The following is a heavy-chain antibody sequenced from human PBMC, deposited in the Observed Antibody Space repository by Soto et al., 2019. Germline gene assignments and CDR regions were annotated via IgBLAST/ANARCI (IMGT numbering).Heavy chain of an antibody. CDR2: IYWDDDK. CDR3: AHSPPKDLLPYGDYADNWFDP. J-gene: IGHJ5*02. D-gene: IGHD4-17*01. Sequence: SGPTLVKPTQTLTLTCTFSGFSLSTSGVGVGWIRQPPGKALEWLALIYWDDDKPYSPSLKSGLTITKDNSKNQVVLTMTNLDPVDTATYYCAHSPPKDLLPYGDYADNWFDPWGQGTLVTVSS. V-gene: IGHV2-5*02. CDR1: GFSLSTSGVG.